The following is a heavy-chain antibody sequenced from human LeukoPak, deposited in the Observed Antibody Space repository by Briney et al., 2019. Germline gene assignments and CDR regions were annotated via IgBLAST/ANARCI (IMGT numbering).Heavy chain of an antibody. J-gene: IGHJ4*02. V-gene: IGHV4-34*01. D-gene: IGHD6-13*01. Sequence: PSETLSLTCAVYGGSFSGYYWSWIRQPPGKGLEWIGEINHSGSTNYNPSLKSRVTISVDTSKNQFSLKLSSVTAADTAVYYCARGRYSSSWYERRFDYWGQGTLVTVSS. CDR3: ARGRYSSSWYERRFDY. CDR2: INHSGST. CDR1: GGSFSGYY.